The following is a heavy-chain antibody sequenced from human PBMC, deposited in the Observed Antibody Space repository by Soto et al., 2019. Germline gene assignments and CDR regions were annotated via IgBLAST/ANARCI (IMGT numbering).Heavy chain of an antibody. Sequence: EVQLVESGGGLVQPGGSLRLSCSASGFTFSSYNMNWVRQAPGKGLEWVSYISSSSTTKYYADSVKGRFTISRDNAKNSLYLQMNNLRDEDTAVYYGARPSSGWQNWLDPWGQGTLVTVSS. CDR2: ISSSSTTK. CDR3: ARPSSGWQNWLDP. D-gene: IGHD6-19*01. CDR1: GFTFSSYN. J-gene: IGHJ5*02. V-gene: IGHV3-48*02.